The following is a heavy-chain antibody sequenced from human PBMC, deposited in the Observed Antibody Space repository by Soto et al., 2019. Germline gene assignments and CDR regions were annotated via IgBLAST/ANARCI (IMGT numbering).Heavy chain of an antibody. CDR3: ARLVFRGNSAC. D-gene: IGHD2-21*01. Sequence: QLQLQESGPGLVKPSETLSLTCTASGGSISTSNYYWGWIRQPPGKGLEWIGSIYYSGSTYYNPSLKSRVTISVDTSKNPFSLILTSVTAADTAVYYCARLVFRGNSACWGQGTPVTVSS. CDR2: IYYSGST. V-gene: IGHV4-39*01. J-gene: IGHJ4*02. CDR1: GGSISTSNYY.